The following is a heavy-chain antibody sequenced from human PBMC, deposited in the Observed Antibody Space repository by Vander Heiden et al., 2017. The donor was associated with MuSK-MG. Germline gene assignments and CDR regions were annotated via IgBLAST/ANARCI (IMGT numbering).Heavy chain of an antibody. D-gene: IGHD3-10*01. V-gene: IGHV1-69*01. CDR3: ARDGSLEYYYGSGSYSTNNWFDP. CDR1: GGTFSSYA. J-gene: IGHJ5*02. Sequence: QVQLVQSGAEVKKPGPSVKVSCKASGGTFSSYAISWVRQAPGQGLEWMGGIIPIFGTANYAQKFQGRVTITADESTSTAYMELSSLRSEDTAVYYCARDGSLEYYYGSGSYSTNNWFDPWGQGTLVTVSS. CDR2: IIPIFGTA.